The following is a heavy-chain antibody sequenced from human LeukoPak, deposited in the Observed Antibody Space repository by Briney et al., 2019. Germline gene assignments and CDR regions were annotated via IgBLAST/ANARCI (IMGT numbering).Heavy chain of an antibody. J-gene: IGHJ6*04. CDR1: GYTFTSYD. CDR3: ARGGTPRYTTGWVYMDV. D-gene: IGHD6-25*01. Sequence: ASVKVSCKASGYTFTSYDINWVRQATGQGLEWMGWMNPNSGNTGYAQKFQGRVTITRNTSISTAYMELSSLRSEDTAVYYCARGGTPRYTTGWVYMDVWGKGTTVTISS. V-gene: IGHV1-8*03. CDR2: MNPNSGNT.